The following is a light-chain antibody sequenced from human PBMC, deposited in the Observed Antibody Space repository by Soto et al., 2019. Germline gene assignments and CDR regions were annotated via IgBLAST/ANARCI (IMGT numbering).Light chain of an antibody. V-gene: IGKV2-28*01. J-gene: IGKJ1*01. CDR2: LGS. Sequence: DIVMTQSPLSLPVTPGEPASISCRSSQSLPHSNGYNYLDWYLQKPGQSPQLLIYLGSNRASGVPDRFSGSGSGTDSTLKISRVEAEDVGVYYCMQALQTWTFGQGTKVDIK. CDR1: QSLPHSNGYNY. CDR3: MQALQTWT.